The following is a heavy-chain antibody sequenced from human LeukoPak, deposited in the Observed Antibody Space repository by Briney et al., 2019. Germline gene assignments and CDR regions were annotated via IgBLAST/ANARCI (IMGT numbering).Heavy chain of an antibody. CDR3: AHIAAAGGITDY. V-gene: IGHV1-8*01. CDR2: MNPNSGNT. Sequence: ASVKVSCKASGYTFTSYDINWVRQATGQGLEWMGWMNPNSGNTGYAQKFQDRVTMTRNTSISTAYMELSSLRSEDTAVYYCAHIAAAGGITDYWGQGTLVTVSS. CDR1: GYTFTSYD. D-gene: IGHD6-13*01. J-gene: IGHJ4*02.